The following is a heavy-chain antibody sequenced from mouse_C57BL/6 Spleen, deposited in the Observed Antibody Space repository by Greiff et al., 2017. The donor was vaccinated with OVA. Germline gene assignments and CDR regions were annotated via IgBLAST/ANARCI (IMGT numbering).Heavy chain of an antibody. D-gene: IGHD2-2*01. CDR1: GYTFTSYW. CDR3: AREGSYGYDVLYYAMDY. J-gene: IGHJ4*01. CDR2: INPSNGGT. V-gene: IGHV1-53*01. Sequence: QVQLQQPGTELVKPGASVKLSCKASGYTFTSYWMHWVKQRPGQGLEWIGNINPSNGGTNYNEKFKGKATLTVDKSSSTAYMQLSSLPSEDSAVYYCAREGSYGYDVLYYAMDYWGQGTSVTVSS.